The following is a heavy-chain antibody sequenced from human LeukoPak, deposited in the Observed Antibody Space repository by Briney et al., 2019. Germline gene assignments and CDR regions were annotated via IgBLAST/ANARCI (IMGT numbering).Heavy chain of an antibody. CDR3: AKEKACSGYLDY. Sequence: GGSLRLSCAAPGFAFTTYTRSWVRQAPGKGQEWVSAISGSGGRTYYADSVKGRFTISRDNSKNTLYLQMNSLRAEDTAVYYCAKEKACSGYLDYWGQGTLVTVSS. D-gene: IGHD4/OR15-4a*01. V-gene: IGHV3-23*01. J-gene: IGHJ4*02. CDR1: GFAFTTYT. CDR2: ISGSGGRT.